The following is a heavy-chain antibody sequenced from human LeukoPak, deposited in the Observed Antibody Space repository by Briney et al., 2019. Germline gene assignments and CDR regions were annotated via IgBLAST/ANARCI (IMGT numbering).Heavy chain of an antibody. V-gene: IGHV4-59*01. Sequence: SETLSLTCTVSGGSISSYYWSWIRQPPGKGLEWIGYIYYSGNTNYNPSLKSRVTISVDTSKNQFSLKLSSVTAADTAVYYCARRGMYSSGSSYYFDYWGQGTLVTVSS. CDR3: ARRGMYSSGSSYYFDY. J-gene: IGHJ4*02. CDR1: GGSISSYY. CDR2: IYYSGNT. D-gene: IGHD6-19*01.